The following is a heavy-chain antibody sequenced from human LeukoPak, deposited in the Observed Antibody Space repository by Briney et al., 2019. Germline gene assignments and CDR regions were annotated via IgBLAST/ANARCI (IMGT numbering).Heavy chain of an antibody. D-gene: IGHD6-13*01. CDR2: INHTGNT. Sequence: SETLSLTCAVHGASFSGYYWSWIRQPPGKGLEWIGEINHTGNTNYNPSLKSRVTISVDTSKNQFSLKLSSVTAADTAVYYCARGPRDSSSWYLNYWGQGTLVAVSS. J-gene: IGHJ4*02. V-gene: IGHV4-34*01. CDR1: GASFSGYY. CDR3: ARGPRDSSSWYLNY.